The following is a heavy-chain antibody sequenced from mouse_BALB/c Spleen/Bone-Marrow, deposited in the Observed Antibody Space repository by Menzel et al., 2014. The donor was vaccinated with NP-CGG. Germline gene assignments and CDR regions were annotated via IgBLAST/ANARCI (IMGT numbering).Heavy chain of an antibody. D-gene: IGHD2-10*02. CDR2: IRNKANGYTT. J-gene: IGHJ1*01. Sequence: EVMLVESGGGLVQPGGSLRLSCATSGFTFTDYYMSWVRQPPGKALEWLGFIRNKANGYTTEYSASVRGRFTISRDNSQSILYLQMNTLRAEDSATYYCARDVQYDILWYFDVWGAGTTVSGSS. CDR3: ARDVQYDILWYFDV. V-gene: IGHV7-3*02. CDR1: GFTFTDYY.